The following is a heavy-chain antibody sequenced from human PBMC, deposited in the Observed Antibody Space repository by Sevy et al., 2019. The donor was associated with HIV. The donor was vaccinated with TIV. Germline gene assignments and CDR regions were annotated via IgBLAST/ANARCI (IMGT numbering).Heavy chain of an antibody. J-gene: IGHJ4*02. Sequence: GGSLRLSCAASGFTFDDYAMHWVRQAPGKGLEWVSGISWNSGSIGYADSVKGRFTISRDNAKNSLYLQMNSLRAEDTALYYCAKDATLLDTAMTLDYWGQGTLVTVSS. CDR3: AKDATLLDTAMTLDY. D-gene: IGHD5-18*01. V-gene: IGHV3-9*01. CDR1: GFTFDDYA. CDR2: ISWNSGSI.